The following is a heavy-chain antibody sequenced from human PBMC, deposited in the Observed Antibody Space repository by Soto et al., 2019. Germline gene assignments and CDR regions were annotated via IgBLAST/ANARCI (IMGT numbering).Heavy chain of an antibody. V-gene: IGHV3-30-3*01. D-gene: IGHD3-10*01. CDR2: ISYDGSNK. Sequence: GGSLRLSCAASGFTFSSYAMHWVRQAPGKGLEWVAVISYDGSNKYYADSVKGRFTISRDNSKNTLYLQMNSLGAEDTAVYYCARDLRPTSITMVRGVIFYYGMDVWGQGTTVTVSS. CDR3: ARDLRPTSITMVRGVIFYYGMDV. CDR1: GFTFSSYA. J-gene: IGHJ6*02.